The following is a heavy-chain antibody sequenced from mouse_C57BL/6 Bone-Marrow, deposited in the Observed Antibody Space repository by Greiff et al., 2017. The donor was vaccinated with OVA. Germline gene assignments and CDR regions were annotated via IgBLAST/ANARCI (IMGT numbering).Heavy chain of an antibody. J-gene: IGHJ4*01. CDR2: IDPANGNT. Sequence: EVKLQESVAELVRPGASVKLSCTASGFNIKNTYMHWVKQRPEQGLEWIGRIDPANGNTKYAPKFQGKATITADTSSNTAYLQLSSLTSEDTAIYYCAEGGDYDVDYYAMDYWGQGTSVTVSS. D-gene: IGHD2-4*01. V-gene: IGHV14-3*01. CDR1: GFNIKNTY. CDR3: AEGGDYDVDYYAMDY.